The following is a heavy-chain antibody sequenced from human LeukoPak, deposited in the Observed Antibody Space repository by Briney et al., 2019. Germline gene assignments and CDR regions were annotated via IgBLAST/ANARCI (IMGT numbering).Heavy chain of an antibody. Sequence: GASVKVSCKTSGYSENFYGITWVRQVAGQGLEWMGWISAQHGQTEYAPNSQDRVTMTTDTYTNTAYMELRSLRSDDTAVYYCARDTVTMIRGGHTEIDYWGQGTLVTVSS. CDR3: ARDTVTMIRGGHTEIDY. J-gene: IGHJ4*02. CDR1: GYSENFYG. CDR2: ISAQHGQT. D-gene: IGHD3-10*01. V-gene: IGHV1-18*01.